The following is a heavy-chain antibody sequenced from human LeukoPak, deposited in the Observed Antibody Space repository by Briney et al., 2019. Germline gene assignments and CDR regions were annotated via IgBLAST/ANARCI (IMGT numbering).Heavy chain of an antibody. J-gene: IGHJ4*02. CDR1: GYTFTSYD. CDR2: MNPNSGNT. Sequence: ASVKVSCKASGYTFTSYDINWVRQATGQGLEWVGWMNPNSGNTGYAQKFQGRVTMTRNTSISTAYMELSSLRSEDTAVYYCARVNCSSTSCRSKFLDYWGQGTLVTVSS. CDR3: ARVNCSSTSCRSKFLDY. V-gene: IGHV1-8*02. D-gene: IGHD2-2*01.